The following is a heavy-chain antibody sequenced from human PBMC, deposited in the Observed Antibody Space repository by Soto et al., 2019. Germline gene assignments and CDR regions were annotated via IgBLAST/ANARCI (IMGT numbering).Heavy chain of an antibody. V-gene: IGHV4-59*08. Sequence: SETLSLTCTVSGVSISSYYWSWIRQPPGKGLEWIGYIYYSGSTNYNPSLKSRVTISVDTSKNQFSLKLSSVTAADTAVYYCASRPYSSSWFDPWGQETLVTVSS. J-gene: IGHJ5*02. CDR3: ASRPYSSSWFDP. D-gene: IGHD6-13*01. CDR2: IYYSGST. CDR1: GVSISSYY.